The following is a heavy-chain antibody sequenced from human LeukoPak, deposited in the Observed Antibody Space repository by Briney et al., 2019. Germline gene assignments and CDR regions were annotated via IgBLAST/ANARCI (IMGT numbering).Heavy chain of an antibody. D-gene: IGHD6-19*01. CDR3: AKDDSRGWL. J-gene: IGHJ4*02. CDR1: GFTFSSYA. CDR2: ISTTSSTI. V-gene: IGHV3-23*01. Sequence: PGGSLRLSCAASGFTFSSYAMSWVRQAPGKGLEWVSYISTTSSTIYYADSVKGRFTISRDNSKNTVYLQMNSLRAGDTAVYYCAKDDSRGWLWGQGTLVTVSS.